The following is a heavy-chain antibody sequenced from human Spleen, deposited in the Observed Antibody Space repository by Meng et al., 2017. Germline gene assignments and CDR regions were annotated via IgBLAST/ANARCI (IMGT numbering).Heavy chain of an antibody. D-gene: IGHD3-22*01. CDR2: VSGSGDNT. CDR3: ARSPIDKYDLSALPLDY. Sequence: GESLKISCAASGFSFSRYAMSWVRQAPGKGLKWVSVVSGSGDNTYYADSVKGRLTISRDNSKNTVFLQINSLRSEDTAVYYCARSPIDKYDLSALPLDYWGQRTLVTVSS. J-gene: IGHJ4*02. V-gene: IGHV3-23*01. CDR1: GFSFSRYA.